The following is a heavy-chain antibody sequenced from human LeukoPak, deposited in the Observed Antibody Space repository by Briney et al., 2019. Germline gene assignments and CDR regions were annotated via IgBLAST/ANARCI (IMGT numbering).Heavy chain of an antibody. CDR2: INHSGST. CDR3: ARPRGGSDLGRLDY. Sequence: SETLSLTCAVYGGSFSGYYWSWIRQPPGNGLEWIGEINHSGSTNYNPSLKSRVTISVDTSKNQFSLKLSSVTAADTAVYYCARPRGGSDLGRLDYWGQGTLVTVSS. D-gene: IGHD1-26*01. V-gene: IGHV4-34*01. CDR1: GGSFSGYY. J-gene: IGHJ4*02.